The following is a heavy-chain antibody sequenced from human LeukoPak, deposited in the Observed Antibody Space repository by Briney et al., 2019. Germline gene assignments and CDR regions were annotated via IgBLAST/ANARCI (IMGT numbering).Heavy chain of an antibody. Sequence: ASVKVSCKASGGTFSSYTISWVRQAPGQGLEWMGRIIPILGIANYAQKFQGRVTITADKSTSTAYMELSSLRSEDTAVYYCARVLRGYHFDYWGQGTLATVSS. CDR1: GGTFSSYT. V-gene: IGHV1-69*02. CDR3: ARVLRGYHFDY. D-gene: IGHD3-22*01. J-gene: IGHJ4*02. CDR2: IIPILGIA.